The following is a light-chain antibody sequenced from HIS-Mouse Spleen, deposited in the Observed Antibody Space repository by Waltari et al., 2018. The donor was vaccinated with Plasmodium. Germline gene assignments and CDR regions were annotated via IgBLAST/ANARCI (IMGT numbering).Light chain of an antibody. J-gene: IGKJ1*01. CDR2: AAS. CDR1: QGISSY. V-gene: IGKV1-8*01. CDR3: QQYYSYPRT. Sequence: AIRMTQSPSSLSASTGDRVTITCRASQGISSYLAWYQQQQGKAPKLLSYAASTLQSGVPSRFSGSGSGTDFTLTISCLQSEDFATYYCQQYYSYPRTFGQGTKVEIK.